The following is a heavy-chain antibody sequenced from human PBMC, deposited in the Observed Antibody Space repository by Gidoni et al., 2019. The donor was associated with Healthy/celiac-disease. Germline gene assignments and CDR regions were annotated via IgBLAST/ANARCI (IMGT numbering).Heavy chain of an antibody. CDR3: ARGGDVDTAMVSGY. Sequence: QVQLVDSGGGVVMPGGSLRIPCAASGLTLCDYYMSWIRRAPGKGLGWVSYISSSGSTIYYADSVKGRCTISRDNAKNSLYLQMNRLRAEDTAVYYCARGGDVDTAMVSGYWGQGTLVTVSS. V-gene: IGHV3-11*01. CDR1: GLTLCDYY. J-gene: IGHJ4*02. D-gene: IGHD5-18*01. CDR2: ISSSGSTI.